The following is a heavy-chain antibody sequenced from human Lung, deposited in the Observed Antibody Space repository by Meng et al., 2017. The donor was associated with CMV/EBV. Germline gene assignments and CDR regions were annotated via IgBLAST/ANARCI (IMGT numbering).Heavy chain of an antibody. CDR1: GGYFSGYY. J-gene: IGHJ4*02. CDR2: INHSGST. CDR3: ARYDFWSGYVY. D-gene: IGHD3-3*01. V-gene: IGHV4-34*01. Sequence: SCAVYGGYFSGYYWSWIRQPPGKGLEWIGEINHSGSTNYNPSLKSRVTISVDTSKNQFSLKLSSVTAADTAVYYCARYDFWSGYVYWGQGTLVTVSS.